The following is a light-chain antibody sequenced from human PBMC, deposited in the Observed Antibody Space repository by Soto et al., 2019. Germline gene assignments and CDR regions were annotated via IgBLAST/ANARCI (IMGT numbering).Light chain of an antibody. Sequence: EIVLTQSPGPLSLSPGGRATLSCRSSQSVRNSLLAWYQQKPGQPPRLLIYDASTRATATPERFSGSGSGTEFTLTISSLQPEDVATYYCQKYNSAPWTLGQGTKVDIK. CDR3: QKYNSAPWT. V-gene: IGKV3-20*01. CDR1: QSVRNSL. J-gene: IGKJ1*01. CDR2: DAS.